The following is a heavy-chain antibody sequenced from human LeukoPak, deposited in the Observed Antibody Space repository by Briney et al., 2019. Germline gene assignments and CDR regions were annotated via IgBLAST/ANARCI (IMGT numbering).Heavy chain of an antibody. V-gene: IGHV1-69*04. D-gene: IGHD3-10*01. J-gene: IGHJ6*02. Sequence: ASVKVSCKASGGTFSSYAIRWVRQAPGQGLEGMGMIIPILGLANFAQKFQGRVTITPDKSTSKAYMEASSLGTEHTAVYYLSGSSGHESIYFYSGMAVWGQGTTVTVS. CDR2: IIPILGLA. CDR1: GGTFSSYA. CDR3: SGSSGHESIYFYSGMAV.